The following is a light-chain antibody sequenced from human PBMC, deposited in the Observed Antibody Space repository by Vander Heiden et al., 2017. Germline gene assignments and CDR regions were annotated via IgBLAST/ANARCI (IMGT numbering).Light chain of an antibody. J-gene: IGKJ4*01. Sequence: DIQMTQSPSSLSASVGDRVTITCRASQGISSYLNWYQQKPGKAPKLLIYAASSLQSGVPSRFSGSGSGTDFTLTISRLQPEDFATYYCQQSDSTPITFGGGTKVEIK. V-gene: IGKV1-39*01. CDR1: QGISSY. CDR3: QQSDSTPIT. CDR2: AAS.